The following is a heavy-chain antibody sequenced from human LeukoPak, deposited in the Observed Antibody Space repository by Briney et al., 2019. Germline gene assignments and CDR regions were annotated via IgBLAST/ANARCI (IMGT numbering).Heavy chain of an antibody. CDR3: ALSGRDYYDRSGYYYVLDY. J-gene: IGHJ4*02. CDR2: ISYSGST. CDR1: GGSFSGYY. Sequence: SETLSLTCAVYGGSFSGYYWSWIRQPPGKGLQWIGTISYSGSTYYNPSLKSRLTISGDTSKNQFSLELSSVTAADTAVYYCALSGRDYYDRSGYYYVLDYWGQGTLVTVSS. V-gene: IGHV4-34*01. D-gene: IGHD3-22*01.